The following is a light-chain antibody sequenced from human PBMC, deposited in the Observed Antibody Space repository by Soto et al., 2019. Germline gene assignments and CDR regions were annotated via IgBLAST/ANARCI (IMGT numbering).Light chain of an antibody. CDR2: DVN. Sequence: QSVLTQPRSVSGSPGQSVTISCTGTSSDVGGYNYVSWYQQHPGQAPKFMIYDVNKRPSGVSHRFSGSKSGNTASLTISGLQADDEADYYCLSYAGSYNFVFGSGTKLTVL. CDR3: LSYAGSYNFV. J-gene: IGLJ1*01. V-gene: IGLV2-11*01. CDR1: SSDVGGYNY.